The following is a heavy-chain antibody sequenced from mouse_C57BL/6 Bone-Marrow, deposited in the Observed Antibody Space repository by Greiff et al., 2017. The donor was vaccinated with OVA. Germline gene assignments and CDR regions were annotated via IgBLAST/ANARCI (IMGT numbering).Heavy chain of an antibody. J-gene: IGHJ3*01. CDR3: ALLLLRRWFAY. D-gene: IGHD1-1*01. Sequence: EVQLQQSGPVLVKPGASVKMSCKASGYTFTDYYMNWVKQSHGKSLEWIGVINPYNGGTSYNQKFKGKATLTVDKSSSTAYMELNSLTSEDSAVYYCALLLLRRWFAYWGQGTLVTVSA. CDR1: GYTFTDYY. V-gene: IGHV1-19*01. CDR2: INPYNGGT.